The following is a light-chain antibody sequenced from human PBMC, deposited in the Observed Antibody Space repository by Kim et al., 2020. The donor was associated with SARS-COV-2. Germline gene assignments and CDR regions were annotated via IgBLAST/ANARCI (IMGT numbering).Light chain of an antibody. Sequence: ASVGDRVTITCRASQSISSWLAWYQQKPGKAPKLLIYKASSLESGVPSRFSSSGSGTEFTLTISSLQPDDFATYYCQQYNSYPWTFGQGTKVEIK. CDR2: KAS. CDR3: QQYNSYPWT. CDR1: QSISSW. J-gene: IGKJ1*01. V-gene: IGKV1-5*03.